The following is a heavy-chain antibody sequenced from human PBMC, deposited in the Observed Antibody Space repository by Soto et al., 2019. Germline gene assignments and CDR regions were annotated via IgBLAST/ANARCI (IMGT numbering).Heavy chain of an antibody. Sequence: QVHLVESGGGVVQPGQSLRLSCAASGFTFSTYAMHWLRQAPGKGLEWVAIISYDSTNKFNADSVKGRFASSRDNSKNTLYLQMTTLRPKDTPVYFCAKADPGGRCSGVCYPDYWGQGTLVTVSS. CDR2: ISYDSTNK. CDR1: GFTFSTYA. J-gene: IGHJ4*02. D-gene: IGHD2-21*02. V-gene: IGHV3-30*18. CDR3: AKADPGGRCSGVCYPDY.